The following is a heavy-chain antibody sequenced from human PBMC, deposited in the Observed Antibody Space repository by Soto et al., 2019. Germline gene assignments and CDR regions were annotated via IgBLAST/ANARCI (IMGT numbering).Heavy chain of an antibody. CDR1: GASVAGGSYY. Sequence: QVQLRESGPGLVKPSQTLSLTCSVSGASVAGGSYYWSWVRQPPGKGLEWIGYIPSRGRPFYNPSPTSRCTISADTSKNQPSLQLTSVTAANTAVYYCARDTYSGYDFGLWGQGTLVTVSS. CDR2: IPSRGRP. D-gene: IGHD5-12*01. J-gene: IGHJ5*02. V-gene: IGHV4-30-4*01. CDR3: ARDTYSGYDFGL.